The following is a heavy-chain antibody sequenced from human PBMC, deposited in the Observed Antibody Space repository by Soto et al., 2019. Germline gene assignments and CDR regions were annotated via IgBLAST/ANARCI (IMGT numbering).Heavy chain of an antibody. CDR3: ARLSFVHYYDSSGDIGAFDI. CDR2: IYPGDSDT. J-gene: IGHJ3*02. V-gene: IGHV5-51*01. CDR1: GYSFTSYW. Sequence: GESLKISCKGSGYSFTSYWIGWVRQMPGKGLEWMGIIYPGDSDTRYSPSFQGQVTISADKSISTAYLQWSSLKASDTAMYYCARLSFVHYYDSSGDIGAFDIWGQGTMVTVSS. D-gene: IGHD3-22*01.